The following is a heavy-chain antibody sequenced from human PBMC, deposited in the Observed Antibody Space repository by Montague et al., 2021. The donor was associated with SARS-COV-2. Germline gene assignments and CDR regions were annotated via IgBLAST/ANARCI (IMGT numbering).Heavy chain of an antibody. J-gene: IGHJ6*02. CDR1: GGSFSGYY. Sequence: SETLSLTCAVYGGSFSGYYRSWIRQPPGQGLEWIGEINHSGSTNYNPSLKSRVTISVDTSKNQFSLKLSSVTAADTAVSYCAGVRYYGSGTSLGMDVWGQGTTVTVSS. V-gene: IGHV4-34*01. CDR2: INHSGST. CDR3: AGVRYYGSGTSLGMDV. D-gene: IGHD3-10*01.